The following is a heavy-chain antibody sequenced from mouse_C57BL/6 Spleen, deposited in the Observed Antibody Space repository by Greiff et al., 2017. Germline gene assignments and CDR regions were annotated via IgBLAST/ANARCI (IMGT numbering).Heavy chain of an antibody. CDR1: GFSLTSYG. J-gene: IGHJ1*03. V-gene: IGHV2-5*01. CDR2: IWRGGSP. Sequence: VQLQESGPGLVQPSQSLSITCTVSGFSLTSYGVHWVRQSPGKGLEWLGVIWRGGSPDYNAAFMSRLSITKDNSKSQVFFKMNSLQADDTAIYYGAKPYYSQKVYWYVDVWGTGTTVTVSS. D-gene: IGHD2-12*01. CDR3: AKPYYSQKVYWYVDV.